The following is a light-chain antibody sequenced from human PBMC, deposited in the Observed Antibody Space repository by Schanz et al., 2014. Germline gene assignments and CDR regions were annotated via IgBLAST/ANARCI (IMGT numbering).Light chain of an antibody. J-gene: IGKJ1*01. Sequence: EIVMTQSPATLSVSPGERATLSCRASQSVSSNLAWYQHKPGQAPRLLIYGASTRATGIPARFSGSGSGTEFTLTITSLQSEDFAVYYCQQYNNWPRTFGQGTTVEIK. CDR1: QSVSSN. CDR3: QQYNNWPRT. V-gene: IGKV3-15*01. CDR2: GAS.